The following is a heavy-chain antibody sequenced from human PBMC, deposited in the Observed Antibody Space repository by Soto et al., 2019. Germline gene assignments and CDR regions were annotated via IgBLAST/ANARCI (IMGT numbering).Heavy chain of an antibody. V-gene: IGHV3-64*02. CDR2: LNSNGDRK. J-gene: IGHJ4*02. Sequence: GGSLRLSCAASGFTFGSEAMHWVRQAPGKGLEYVSALNSNGDRKYYADFVKGRFTISRDNSKNTLYLQLGSLRPEDTAVYFCLRGPGYLDSSCQGILVTVSS. CDR3: LRGPGYLDS. CDR1: GFTFGSEA.